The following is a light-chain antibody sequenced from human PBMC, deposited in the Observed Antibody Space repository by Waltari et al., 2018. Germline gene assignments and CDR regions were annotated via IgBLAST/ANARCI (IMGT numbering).Light chain of an antibody. CDR2: EVK. Sequence: QSALTQPASVSGSPGQSITISCTGTINDVGTYPYVSWYQQHPGKAPKLIIFEVKNRPSGVSNRLSGSKYANTASLTISGLQAEDEDDYYCSSYTSTKILFGGGTKLTVV. V-gene: IGLV2-14*01. CDR1: INDVGTYPY. CDR3: SSYTSTKIL. J-gene: IGLJ2*01.